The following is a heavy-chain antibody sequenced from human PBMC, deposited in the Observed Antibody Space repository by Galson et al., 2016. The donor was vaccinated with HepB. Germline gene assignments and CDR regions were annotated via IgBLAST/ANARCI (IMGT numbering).Heavy chain of an antibody. J-gene: IGHJ5*01. Sequence: CAISGDSVSSNSAAWNWIRQSPSRGLEWLGRTYYRSTFHYDYAVSVKSRMTINVDTSKNHFSLQLNSVTPEDTAVNYCASSGSYYGRSWFDSWGPGTLVAVSS. CDR3: ASSGSYYGRSWFDS. D-gene: IGHD1-26*01. V-gene: IGHV6-1*01. CDR2: TYYRSTFHY. CDR1: GDSVSSNSAA.